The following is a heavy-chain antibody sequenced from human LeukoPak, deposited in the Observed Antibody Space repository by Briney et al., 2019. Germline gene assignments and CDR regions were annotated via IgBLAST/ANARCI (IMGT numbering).Heavy chain of an antibody. D-gene: IGHD6-19*01. Sequence: GGSMRLPCAASGFSLSYYAMSWVRQAPGKGLEWVASVNNNNNPYYADSVRGRFTISRDTSTNTVYLQMNNLRAGDTAIYYCALDDPSSGWPACESWGQGTLVTVSS. J-gene: IGHJ5*02. V-gene: IGHV3-23*05. CDR1: GFSLSYYA. CDR2: VNNNNNP. CDR3: ALDDPSSGWPACES.